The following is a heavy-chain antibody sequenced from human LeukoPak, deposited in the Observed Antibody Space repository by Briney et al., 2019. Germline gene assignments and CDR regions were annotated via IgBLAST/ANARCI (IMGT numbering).Heavy chain of an antibody. Sequence: GGSLRLXCAASGFTFSIYAMSWGRQAPGKGLQWVSSITSSGDGTYYADSVKGRFTISRDNSENMLYLQMNSLRVEDTAVYFCAKDRPNYYGNNGHYYRRDGDYWGQGTLVTVSS. D-gene: IGHD3-22*01. CDR1: GFTFSIYA. J-gene: IGHJ4*02. CDR2: ITSSGDGT. V-gene: IGHV3-23*01. CDR3: AKDRPNYYGNNGHYYRRDGDY.